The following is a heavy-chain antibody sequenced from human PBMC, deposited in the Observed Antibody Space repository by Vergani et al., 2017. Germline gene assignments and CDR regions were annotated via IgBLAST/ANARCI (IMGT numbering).Heavy chain of an antibody. V-gene: IGHV4-30-4*01. Sequence: QVQLQESGPGLVKPSQTLSLTCTVSGGSISSGDYYWSWIRQPPGKGLEWIGYIYYSGSTYYNPSLKSRVTISGDTSKNQFSLKLSSVTAADTAVYYCARKREDDSMVRGVIYFDYWGQGTLVTVSS. CDR3: ARKREDDSMVRGVIYFDY. J-gene: IGHJ4*02. D-gene: IGHD3-10*01. CDR2: IYYSGST. CDR1: GGSISSGDYY.